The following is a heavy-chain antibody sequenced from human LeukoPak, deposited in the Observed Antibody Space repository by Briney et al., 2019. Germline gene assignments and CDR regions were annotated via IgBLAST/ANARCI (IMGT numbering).Heavy chain of an antibody. J-gene: IGHJ4*02. V-gene: IGHV4-59*01. CDR2: IYYSGST. CDR1: GVSFSGYY. Sequence: SETLSLTCAVYGVSFSGYYWSWIRQPPGKGLEWIGYIYYSGSTNYNPSLKSRVTISVDTSKNQFSLKLSSVTAADTAVYYCARNTYCGGDCYSSPFDYWGQGTLVTVSS. CDR3: ARNTYCGGDCYSSPFDY. D-gene: IGHD2-21*02.